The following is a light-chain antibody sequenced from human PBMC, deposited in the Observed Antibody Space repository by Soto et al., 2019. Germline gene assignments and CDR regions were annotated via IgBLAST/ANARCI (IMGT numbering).Light chain of an antibody. Sequence: QSVLTQPASVSGSPGQSITISCTGTSSDIGHYDYVSWYQQHPGKAPKPMIYYVTYRPSGVSNRYSGSKSGNSASLTISGLQADDEADYYCCSLTTSHTYVFGSGTKVTVL. CDR3: CSLTTSHTYV. J-gene: IGLJ1*01. V-gene: IGLV2-14*03. CDR2: YVT. CDR1: SSDIGHYDY.